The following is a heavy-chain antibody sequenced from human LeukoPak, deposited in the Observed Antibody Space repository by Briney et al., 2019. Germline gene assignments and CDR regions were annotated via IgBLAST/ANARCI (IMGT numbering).Heavy chain of an antibody. D-gene: IGHD3-9*01. J-gene: IGHJ4*02. CDR1: GYTFIGYY. CDR3: ARGDTYYDILTGYRGGFDY. Sequence: ASVKVSYKASGYTFIGYYMHWVRQAPGQGLEWMGWLNPNSGDTTFAQKFQGRVTMTSDRSIHTAYMELRSLRSDDTAVYYCARGDTYYDILTGYRGGFDYWGQGTLVTVSS. CDR2: LNPNSGDT. V-gene: IGHV1-2*02.